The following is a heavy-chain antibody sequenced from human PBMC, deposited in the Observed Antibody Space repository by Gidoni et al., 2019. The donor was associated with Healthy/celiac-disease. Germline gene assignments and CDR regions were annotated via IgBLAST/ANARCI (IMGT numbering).Heavy chain of an antibody. CDR3: AHLTAYDYVWGSYRYPDYFDY. Sequence: QITLKESGPTLVKPTQTLTLTCTFSGFPLSTSGVGVGWIRPPPGKALEWLALIYWDDDKRYSPSLKSRLTITKDTSKNQVVLTMTNMDPVDTATYYCAHLTAYDYVWGSYRYPDYFDYWGQGTLVTVSS. CDR1: GFPLSTSGVG. CDR2: IYWDDDK. V-gene: IGHV2-5*02. J-gene: IGHJ4*02. D-gene: IGHD3-16*02.